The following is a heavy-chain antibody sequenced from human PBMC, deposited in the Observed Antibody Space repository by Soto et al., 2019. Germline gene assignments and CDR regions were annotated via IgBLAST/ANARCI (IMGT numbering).Heavy chain of an antibody. V-gene: IGHV3-74*01. D-gene: IGHD4-17*01. CDR3: EKEGDYGDYAGENWFDS. J-gene: IGHJ5*01. Sequence: EVQLVESGGGLVQPGGSLRLSCTASGFTFFAYWIHWVRQVPAKRLVWVSRINSDGSHTSYADSVRGRFTISRDNSKNRVYLQMNSLTAEDTAVYYCEKEGDYGDYAGENWFDSWGQGSLVTVSS. CDR2: INSDGSHT. CDR1: GFTFFAYW.